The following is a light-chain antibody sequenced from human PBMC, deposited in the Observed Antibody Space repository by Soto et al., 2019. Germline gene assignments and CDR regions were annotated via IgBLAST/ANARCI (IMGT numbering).Light chain of an antibody. V-gene: IGLV2-14*01. CDR2: EVS. CDR3: ISYTSDDVRYV. J-gene: IGLJ1*01. CDR1: NSDVGIYDF. Sequence: QSALTQPASVSGTPGQSIIISCTGSNSDVGIYDFVSWYQHHPGRAPKLIVSEVSHRPSGVSNRFSGSKSGNTASLTISGLQSEDEADYYCISYTSDDVRYVFGTGTKLTVL.